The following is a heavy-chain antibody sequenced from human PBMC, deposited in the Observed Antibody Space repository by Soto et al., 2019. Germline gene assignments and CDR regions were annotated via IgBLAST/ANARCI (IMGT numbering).Heavy chain of an antibody. J-gene: IGHJ4*02. CDR3: ARDLGYSSSGFDY. V-gene: IGHV4-61*01. CDR2: IYYSGST. CDR1: GGSVSSGSYY. Sequence: SETLSLTCTVSGGSVSSGSYYWSWIRQPPGKGLEWIGYIYYSGSTNYNPSLKSRVTISVDTSKNQFSLKLSSVTAADTAVYYCARDLGYSSSGFDYWGQGTLVTVSS. D-gene: IGHD6-13*01.